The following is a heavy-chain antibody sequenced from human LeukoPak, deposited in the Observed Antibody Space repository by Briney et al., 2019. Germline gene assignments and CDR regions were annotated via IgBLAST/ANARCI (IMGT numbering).Heavy chain of an antibody. J-gene: IGHJ5*02. CDR3: ARGTGFDP. CDR2: IYHSGST. Sequence: SETLSLTCTVSGYSISSGYYWGWIRQPPGKGLEWIGSIYHSGSTYYNPSLKSRVTISVDTSKNQFSLKLSSVTAADTAVYYCARGTGFDPWGQGTLATVSS. CDR1: GYSISSGYY. D-gene: IGHD1/OR15-1a*01. V-gene: IGHV4-38-2*02.